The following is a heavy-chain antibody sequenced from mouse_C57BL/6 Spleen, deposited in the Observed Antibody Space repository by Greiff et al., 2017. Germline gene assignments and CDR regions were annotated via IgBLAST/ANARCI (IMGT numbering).Heavy chain of an antibody. D-gene: IGHD2-13*01. J-gene: IGHJ4*01. CDR3: ARDECDYLYYYAMDY. V-gene: IGHV1-82*01. CDR1: GYAFSSSW. CDR2: IYPGDGDT. Sequence: VQLKESGPELVKPGASVKISCKASGYAFSSSWMNWVTQRPGKGLEWIGRIYPGDGDTNYNGKFKGKATLTADKSSSTAYMQHSSLTSEDSAVYFWARDECDYLYYYAMDYWGQGTSVTVSS.